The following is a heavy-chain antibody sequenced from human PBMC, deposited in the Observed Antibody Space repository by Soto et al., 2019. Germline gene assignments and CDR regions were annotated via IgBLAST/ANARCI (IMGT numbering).Heavy chain of an antibody. V-gene: IGHV4-61*01. CDR2: IYYSGST. CDR1: GGSVNSGHYY. Sequence: PSETLSLTCTVSGGSVNSGHYYWNWIRQSPGKGLEWIGYIYYSGSTNYNSSLKSRLSISIDTSRNQFSLKLTSVTAADTAVYYCAREPRLLLPDSGKKIDPWGQVIPAPVYS. J-gene: IGHJ5*01. D-gene: IGHD2-15*01. CDR3: AREPRLLLPDSGKKIDP.